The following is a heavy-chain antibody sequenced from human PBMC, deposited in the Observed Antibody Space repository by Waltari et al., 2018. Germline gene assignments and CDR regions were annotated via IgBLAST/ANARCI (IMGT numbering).Heavy chain of an antibody. Sequence: EVQLVESGGVVVQPGGSLSISCAASGFTFDDYTMQWVRQAPGKVLEWVSLISWDGGSTYYADSVKGRFTISRDNSKNSLYLQMNSLRTEDTALYYCAKGGYYYYMDVWGKGTTVTVSS. J-gene: IGHJ6*03. CDR2: ISWDGGST. CDR3: AKGGYYYYMDV. CDR1: GFTFDDYT. V-gene: IGHV3-43*01.